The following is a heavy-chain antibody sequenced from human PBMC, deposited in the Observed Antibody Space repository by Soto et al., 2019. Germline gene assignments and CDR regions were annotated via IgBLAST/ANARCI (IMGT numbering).Heavy chain of an antibody. Sequence: GGSLRLSCAASGFTFSSYAMHWVRQAPGKGLEWVAVISYDGSNKYYADSVKGRFTISRDNSKNTLYLQMNSLRAEDTAVYYCARDSTQLRTGADYYYMDVWGKGTTVTVSS. V-gene: IGHV3-30*04. CDR3: ARDSTQLRTGADYYYMDV. J-gene: IGHJ6*03. CDR2: ISYDGSNK. CDR1: GFTFSSYA. D-gene: IGHD2-2*01.